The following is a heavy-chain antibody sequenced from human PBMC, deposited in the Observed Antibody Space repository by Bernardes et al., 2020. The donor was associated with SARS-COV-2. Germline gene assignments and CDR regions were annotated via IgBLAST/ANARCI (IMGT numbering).Heavy chain of an antibody. Sequence: GGSLRLSCAASGFTVSSYWMHWVRQAPGKGLVWVSGINNAGTRTDYAASVKGRFTISRDDAKNSLHLQMNSLRADDTAVYYCAIWSRTYSVDYWGQGTLVTVSS. D-gene: IGHD3-3*01. CDR1: GFTVSSYW. V-gene: IGHV3-74*01. CDR3: AIWSRTYSVDY. CDR2: INNAGTRT. J-gene: IGHJ4*02.